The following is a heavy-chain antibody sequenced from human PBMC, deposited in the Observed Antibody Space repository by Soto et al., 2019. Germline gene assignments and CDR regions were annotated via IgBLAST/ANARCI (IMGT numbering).Heavy chain of an antibody. D-gene: IGHD6-19*01. CDR3: ARGSIAVAGYDAFDI. CDR1: GYTFTSYG. V-gene: IGHV1-18*01. Sequence: GASVKVSCKASGYTFTSYGISWVRQAPGQGLEWMGLISAYSGNTSYAQKFQGRVTMTRDTSTSTVYMELSSLRSEDTAVYYCARGSIAVAGYDAFDIWGQGTMVTVSS. CDR2: ISAYSGNT. J-gene: IGHJ3*02.